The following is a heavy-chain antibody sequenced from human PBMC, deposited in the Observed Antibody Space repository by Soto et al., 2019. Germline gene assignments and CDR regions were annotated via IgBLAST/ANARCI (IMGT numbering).Heavy chain of an antibody. J-gene: IGHJ4*02. CDR2: ISGGGST. Sequence: GGSLRLSCAASGFTFSSYALSWVRQAPGKGLEWVSAISGGGSTYYADSVKGRFTISRDNSKNTLYLQMNSLRAEDTAVYYCGKDPYDSSGYYSVYWGQGSLVTVSS. V-gene: IGHV3-23*01. D-gene: IGHD3-22*01. CDR3: GKDPYDSSGYYSVY. CDR1: GFTFSSYA.